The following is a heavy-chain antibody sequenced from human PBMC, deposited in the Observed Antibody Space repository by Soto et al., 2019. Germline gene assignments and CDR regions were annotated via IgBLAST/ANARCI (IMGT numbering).Heavy chain of an antibody. Sequence: QVQLVQSGAEVKKPGSSVKVSCKASGGTFSSYAISWVRQAPGQGLEWMGGIIPIFGTANYAQKFQGRVTITADESTITAYMELINLRSKDTAEYYCARSGTRTDSSGYGYWGQGTLVTASS. J-gene: IGHJ4*02. D-gene: IGHD3-22*01. V-gene: IGHV1-69*12. CDR2: IIPIFGTA. CDR1: GGTFSSYA. CDR3: ARSGTRTDSSGYGY.